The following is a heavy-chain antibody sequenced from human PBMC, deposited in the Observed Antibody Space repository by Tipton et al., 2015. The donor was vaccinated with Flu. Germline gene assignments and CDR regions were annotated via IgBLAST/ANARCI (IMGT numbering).Heavy chain of an antibody. CDR3: AFVEAAAGTFDY. Sequence: TLSLTCTVSGGSISSYYWSWIRQPPGKGLEWIGYIYYSGSTNYNPSLKSRVTISVDTSKNQFSLKLSSVTAADTAVYYCAFVEAAAGTFDYWGQGTLVTVSS. D-gene: IGHD6-13*01. CDR2: IYYSGST. CDR1: GGSISSYY. J-gene: IGHJ4*02. V-gene: IGHV4-59*12.